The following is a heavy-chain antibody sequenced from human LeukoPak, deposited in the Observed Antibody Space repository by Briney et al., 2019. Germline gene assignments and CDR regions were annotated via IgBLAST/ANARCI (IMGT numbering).Heavy chain of an antibody. V-gene: IGHV4-34*01. D-gene: IGHD3-10*01. Sequence: SETLSLTCAVYGGSFSGYYWSWIRQPPGKGLEWIGEINHSGSTNYNPSLKSRVTISVDTSKNQFSLKLSSVTAADTAVYYCARGGYYGSGSYYNDSNWFDPWGQGTLVTVSS. CDR1: GGSFSGYY. CDR2: INHSGST. CDR3: ARGGYYGSGSYYNDSNWFDP. J-gene: IGHJ5*02.